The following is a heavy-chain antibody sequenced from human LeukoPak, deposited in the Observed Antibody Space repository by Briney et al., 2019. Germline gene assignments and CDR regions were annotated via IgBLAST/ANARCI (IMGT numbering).Heavy chain of an antibody. Sequence: GGSLRLSCAASGFTFSSFGMQWVRQAPGKGLEWVAVIWHDGSNKNYADSVKGRFTISRDNSKSTLYLLMDSLRAEDTAVYYCAKEGDAYDSYYYYYMDVWGKGTTVTVSS. CDR1: GFTFSSFG. D-gene: IGHD3-16*01. V-gene: IGHV3-33*06. CDR2: IWHDGSNK. J-gene: IGHJ6*03. CDR3: AKEGDAYDSYYYYYMDV.